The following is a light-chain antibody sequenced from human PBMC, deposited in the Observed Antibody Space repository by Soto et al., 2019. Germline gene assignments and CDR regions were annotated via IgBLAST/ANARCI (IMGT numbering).Light chain of an antibody. CDR3: QQYGSSPST. CDR2: GAS. V-gene: IGKV3-20*01. CDR1: QSVSSSY. Sequence: IVLKQSPGTLSLSPGERATLSCRASQSVSSSYLAWYQQKPGQAPRLLIYGASTRATGIPARFSGSGSGTDFTLTISRLEPEDFAVYYCQQYGSSPSTFGQGTRLEIK. J-gene: IGKJ5*01.